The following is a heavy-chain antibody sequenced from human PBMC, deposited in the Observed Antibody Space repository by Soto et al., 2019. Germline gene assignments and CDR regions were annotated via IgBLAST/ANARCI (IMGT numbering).Heavy chain of an antibody. CDR3: ARPYGGKIGDALDL. CDR1: GFCFSGYS. V-gene: IGHV3-23*01. Sequence: GGSLRLSFVASGFCFSGYSVSWFRKVKGKGLEWVSTISDSADSSYYADSVKGRFTISRDNSKNTLYMQMNSLRAEDTAVYYCARPYGGKIGDALDLCGQGTTVTVS. J-gene: IGHJ3*01. D-gene: IGHD3-16*01. CDR2: ISDSADSS.